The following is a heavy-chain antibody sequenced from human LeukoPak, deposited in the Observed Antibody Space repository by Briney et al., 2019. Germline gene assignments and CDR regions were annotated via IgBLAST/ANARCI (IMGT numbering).Heavy chain of an antibody. CDR1: GGSTSSSSYY. V-gene: IGHV4-39*01. CDR2: IYYSGST. J-gene: IGHJ6*03. Sequence: SETLSLTCTVSGGSTSSSSYYWGWIRQPPGEGLEGIGSIYYSGSTYYNPSLKSRVTISVDTSKNQFSLNLSSVTAADTAVYYCAEIGYYYYYMDVWGKGTTVTVSS. CDR3: AEIGYYYYYMDV.